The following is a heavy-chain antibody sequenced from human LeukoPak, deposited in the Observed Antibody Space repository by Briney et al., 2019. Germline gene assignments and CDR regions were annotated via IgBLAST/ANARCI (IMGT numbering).Heavy chain of an antibody. D-gene: IGHD1-26*01. CDR3: ARDRAWDYLDS. J-gene: IGHJ4*02. Sequence: GGSLRLSCVVSGFTLSSHGMHWVRQAPGKGLEWVAVISYDGGKKSYADSVKGRLTISRDNSKNTLYLQMDSLRVEDTAIYYCARDRAWDYLDSWDQGPLVTVSS. CDR2: ISYDGGKK. CDR1: GFTLSSHG. V-gene: IGHV3-30*03.